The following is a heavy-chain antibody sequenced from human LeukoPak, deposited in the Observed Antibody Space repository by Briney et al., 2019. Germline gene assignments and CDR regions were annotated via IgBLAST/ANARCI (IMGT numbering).Heavy chain of an antibody. CDR2: IYYSGST. D-gene: IGHD2-15*01. V-gene: IGHV4-59*01. Sequence: PSETLSLTCTVSGGSLSSYYWSWIRQPPGKGLEWIGYIYYSGSTSYNPSLKSRVTISVDTSKNQFSLKLSSVTAADTAVYYCARDRYCSGGSCFNWFDPWGQGTLVTVSS. CDR3: ARDRYCSGGSCFNWFDP. CDR1: GGSLSSYY. J-gene: IGHJ5*02.